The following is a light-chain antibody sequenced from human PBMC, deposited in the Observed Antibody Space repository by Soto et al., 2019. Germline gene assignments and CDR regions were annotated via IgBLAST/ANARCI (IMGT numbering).Light chain of an antibody. CDR1: QSVDNSH. J-gene: IGKJ5*01. Sequence: ETVLTQSPGTLYFSPGERATLSCRASQSVDNSHVAWYQQRRGLPPRLLIYGASNRATGIPDRFSGSGSGADFTLTISRLEPEYFAVYFCQQYGNSPPGTFGQGTRL. CDR2: GAS. CDR3: QQYGNSPPGT. V-gene: IGKV3-20*01.